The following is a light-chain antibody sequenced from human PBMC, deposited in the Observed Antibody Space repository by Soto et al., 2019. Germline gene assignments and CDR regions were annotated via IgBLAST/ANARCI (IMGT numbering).Light chain of an antibody. Sequence: EIVLTQSPATLSVSPGERDTLSCRASQSVSSYLAWYQQKPGQAPRLLIYDASNRATGIPARFSGSGSGTDFTLTISSLEPEDFTLYYCQQRSNWLTFGGGTKVEIK. CDR3: QQRSNWLT. J-gene: IGKJ4*01. CDR1: QSVSSY. CDR2: DAS. V-gene: IGKV3-11*01.